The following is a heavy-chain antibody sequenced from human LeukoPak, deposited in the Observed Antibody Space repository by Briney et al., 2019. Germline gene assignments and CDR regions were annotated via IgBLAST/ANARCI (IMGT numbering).Heavy chain of an antibody. D-gene: IGHD5-24*01. CDR2: IRFTGSYI. V-gene: IGHV3-21*01. CDR1: GGSVSSGSYF. CDR3: TRAGPRRDGYNSDY. J-gene: IGHJ4*02. Sequence: ETLSLTCTVSGGSVSSGSYFWTWIRQPPGKGLEWVSSIRFTGSYIYYADSVKGRFTISRDDAKNLLSLQMISLRAEDTAVYYCTRAGPRRDGYNSDYWGQGTLVTVSS.